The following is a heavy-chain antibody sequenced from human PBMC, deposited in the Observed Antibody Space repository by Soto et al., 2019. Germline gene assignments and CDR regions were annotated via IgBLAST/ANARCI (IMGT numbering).Heavy chain of an antibody. J-gene: IGHJ5*02. CDR2: IYYSGST. Sequence: PSETLSLTCTVSGGSISSSSYYWGWIRQPPGKGLEWIGSIYYSGSTYYNPSLKSRVTISVDTSKNQFSLKLSSVTAADTAVYYCARSFSYCSGGSCYSGYYNWFDPWGQGTLVIVSS. D-gene: IGHD2-15*01. V-gene: IGHV4-39*01. CDR1: GGSISSSSYY. CDR3: ARSFSYCSGGSCYSGYYNWFDP.